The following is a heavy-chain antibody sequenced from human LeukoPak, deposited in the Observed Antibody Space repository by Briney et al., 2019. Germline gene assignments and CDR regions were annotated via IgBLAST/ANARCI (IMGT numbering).Heavy chain of an antibody. D-gene: IGHD1-1*01. Sequence: SGTLSLTCAVSGGSISSRNWWSWVRQPPGKGLEWIGEIYQSGSTNYNPSLKSRVTISVDKSKNQSSLNLTSVTAADTAVYYCARNGAGWYFDFWGQGTLVTVSS. V-gene: IGHV4-4*02. J-gene: IGHJ4*02. CDR1: GGSISSRNW. CDR2: IYQSGST. CDR3: ARNGAGWYFDF.